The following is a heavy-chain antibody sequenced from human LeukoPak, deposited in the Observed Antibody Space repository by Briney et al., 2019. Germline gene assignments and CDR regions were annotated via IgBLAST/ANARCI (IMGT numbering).Heavy chain of an antibody. J-gene: IGHJ6*02. D-gene: IGHD1-14*01. Sequence: GGSLRRSCAASGFTFNNAWMSWVRQAPGKGLEWVGRVKSKTDGGTTDHAAPVKGRFTISRDDSKNTLYLQMNSLKTEDTAVYYCAADPRNYYYYDMDVWGQGTTVTVSS. CDR3: AADPRNYYYYDMDV. CDR1: GFTFNNAW. V-gene: IGHV3-15*01. CDR2: VKSKTDGGTT.